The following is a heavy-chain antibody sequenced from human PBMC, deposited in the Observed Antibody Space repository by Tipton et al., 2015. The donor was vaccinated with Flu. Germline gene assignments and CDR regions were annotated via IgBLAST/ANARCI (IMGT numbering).Heavy chain of an antibody. J-gene: IGHJ1*01. CDR3: VRDRRYFHGGRSSQSWARSDNLQY. CDR2: IAGDGSSY. Sequence: QLVQSGGGVVQPGRSLRLSCAASGFTFSNYGMHWVRQAPGTGLEWLAVIAGDGSSYFYADSVKGRFTISRDNSKSTVFLEMTSLRVGDTSLYYCVRDRRYFHGGRSSQSWARSDNLQYWGRGTPVTVSS. CDR1: GFTFSNYG. D-gene: IGHD2/OR15-2a*01. V-gene: IGHV3-30*03.